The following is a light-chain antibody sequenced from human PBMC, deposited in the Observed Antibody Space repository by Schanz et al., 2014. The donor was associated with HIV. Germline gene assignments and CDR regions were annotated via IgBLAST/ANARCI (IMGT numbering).Light chain of an antibody. CDR2: DVN. CDR3: SSYTSSSTLVV. CDR1: SSDIGDYTY. J-gene: IGLJ2*01. Sequence: QSALTQPASVSGSPGQSITISCTGTSSDIGDYTYVSWYQHHPGKAPKLVIYDVNNRPSGVSHRFSGSRSDNAASLTISGLQAEDEADYYCSSYTSSSTLVVFGGGTKLTVL. V-gene: IGLV2-14*03.